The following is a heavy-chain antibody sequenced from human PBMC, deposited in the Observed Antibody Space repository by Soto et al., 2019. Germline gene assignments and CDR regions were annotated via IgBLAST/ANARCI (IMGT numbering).Heavy chain of an antibody. CDR1: GYTFTSYY. V-gene: IGHV1-46*01. D-gene: IGHD3-22*01. CDR2: INPSGGST. Sequence: GASVKVSCKASGYTFTSYYMHWVRQAPGQGLEWMGIINPSGGSTSYAQKFQGRVTMTRDTSTSTVYMELSSLRSEDTAVYYCARDPSGYDSSGYGASDDAFDIWGQGTMVTVSS. J-gene: IGHJ3*02. CDR3: ARDPSGYDSSGYGASDDAFDI.